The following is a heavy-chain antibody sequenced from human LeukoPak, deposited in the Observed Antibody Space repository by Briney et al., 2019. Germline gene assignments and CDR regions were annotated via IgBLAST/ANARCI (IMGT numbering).Heavy chain of an antibody. CDR3: ASGSKGKLFDP. D-gene: IGHD1-26*01. CDR1: GGSISSYY. CDR2: IYYSGST. J-gene: IGHJ5*02. V-gene: IGHV4-59*01. Sequence: PSETLSLTCTVSGGSISSYYWNWIRQPPGKGLEWIGYIYYSGSTNYNPSLKSRVTISVDTSKNQFSLKLSSVTAADTAVYYCASGSKGKLFDPWGQGTLVTVSS.